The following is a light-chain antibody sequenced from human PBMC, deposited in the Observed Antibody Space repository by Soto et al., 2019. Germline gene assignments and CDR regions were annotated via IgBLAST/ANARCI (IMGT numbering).Light chain of an antibody. CDR2: NNN. V-gene: IGLV1-44*01. CDR1: SSNIGRNT. J-gene: IGLJ1*01. Sequence: QSVLTQPPSASGTPGQRVTISCSGSSSNIGRNTVSWYQQVPITAPKLLIYNNNQRPSGVPDRFSGSKSGTSASLAISGLQSEDAADYYCAAWDDRLNGYVFGNGTKATV. CDR3: AAWDDRLNGYV.